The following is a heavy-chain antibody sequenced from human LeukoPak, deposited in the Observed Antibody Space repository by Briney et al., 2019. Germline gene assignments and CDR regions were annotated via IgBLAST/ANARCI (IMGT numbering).Heavy chain of an antibody. V-gene: IGHV4-59*01. CDR3: TSGYYFPYFQH. Sequence: SETLSLTCTVSGGSISSYYWSWIRQPPGKGLEWIGYIYYSGSTNYNPSLKSRVTISVDTSKNQFSLKLSSVTAADTAVYYCTSGYYFPYFQHWGQGTLVTVSS. CDR2: IYYSGST. J-gene: IGHJ1*01. CDR1: GGSISSYY. D-gene: IGHD3-22*01.